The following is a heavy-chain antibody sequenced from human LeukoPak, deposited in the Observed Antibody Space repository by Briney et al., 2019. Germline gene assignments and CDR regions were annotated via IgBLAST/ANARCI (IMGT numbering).Heavy chain of an antibody. J-gene: IGHJ4*02. CDR2: INPNSGGT. D-gene: IGHD2-2*01. CDR1: GYTFTGYY. Sequence: GASVKVSCKASGYTFTGYYMHWVRQAPGRGLEWMGWINPNSGGTNYAQKFQGRVTMTRDTSISTAYMELSRLRSDDTAVYYCARDLGYCSSTSCPFDYWGQGTLVTVSS. CDR3: ARDLGYCSSTSCPFDY. V-gene: IGHV1-2*02.